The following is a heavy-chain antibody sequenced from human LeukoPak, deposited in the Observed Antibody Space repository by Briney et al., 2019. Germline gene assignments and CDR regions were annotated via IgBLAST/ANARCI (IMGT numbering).Heavy chain of an antibody. CDR3: AREGDYYDSSGYFYAFDI. J-gene: IGHJ3*02. D-gene: IGHD3-22*01. V-gene: IGHV3-48*04. CDR2: ISSSSSTI. Sequence: GGSLRLSCAASGFTFSSYSMNWVRQAPGKGLEWVSYISSSSSTIYYADSVKGRFTISRDNAKNSLYLQMNSLRAEDTAVYYCAREGDYYDSSGYFYAFDIWGQGTMVTVSS. CDR1: GFTFSSYS.